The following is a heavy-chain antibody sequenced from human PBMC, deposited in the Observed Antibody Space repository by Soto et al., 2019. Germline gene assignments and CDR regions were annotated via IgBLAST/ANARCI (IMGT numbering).Heavy chain of an antibody. CDR3: AREGAGTFDY. Sequence: SETLSLTCTVSGGSISSYYWSWIRQPPGKGLEWIGYIYYSGSTNYNPSLKSRVTISVDTSKNQFSLKLSSVTAADTAVYYCAREGAGTFDYWGQGTLVTVSS. D-gene: IGHD6-19*01. CDR2: IYYSGST. J-gene: IGHJ4*02. V-gene: IGHV4-59*01. CDR1: GGSISSYY.